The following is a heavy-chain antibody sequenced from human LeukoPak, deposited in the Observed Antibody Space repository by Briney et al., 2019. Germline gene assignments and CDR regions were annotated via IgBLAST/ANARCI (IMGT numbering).Heavy chain of an antibody. V-gene: IGHV4-61*02. J-gene: IGHJ3*02. CDR1: GGSISSGSYY. Sequence: SQTLSLTCTVSGGSISSGSYYWNWIRQPAGKGLEWIGRMDTSGSTNYNPSLKSRVTISVDTSKNQFSLDLSSVTAADTAVYYCARSDVLTGYYSEWDEAFNIWGQGTMVTVSS. CDR3: ARSDVLTGYYSEWDEAFNI. CDR2: MDTSGST. D-gene: IGHD3-9*01.